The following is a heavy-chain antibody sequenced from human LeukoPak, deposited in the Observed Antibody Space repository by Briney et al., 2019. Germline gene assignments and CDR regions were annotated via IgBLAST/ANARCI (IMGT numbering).Heavy chain of an antibody. CDR3: ARDDYRTTWRITIFPAFDP. J-gene: IGHJ5*02. V-gene: IGHV1-18*01. CDR1: NYTFTSYG. Sequence: ASVKVSCKAFNYTFTSYGISWVRQAPGQGLEWMGWISGYNGNTDYAQKFQGRVTMTTDTSTSTAYMELRSLRSDDTAMYYCARDDYRTTWRITIFPAFDPWGQGTLVTVSA. CDR2: ISGYNGNT. D-gene: IGHD3-3*01.